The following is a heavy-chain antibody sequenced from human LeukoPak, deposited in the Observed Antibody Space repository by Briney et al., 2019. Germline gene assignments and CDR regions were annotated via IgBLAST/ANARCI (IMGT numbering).Heavy chain of an antibody. Sequence: PSGTPSLTCTVSGGSISSYYWSWIRQPPGKGLEWIGYIYYSGSTNYNPSLKSRVTISVDTSKNQFSLKLSSVTAADTAVYYCARVGVPTAFDYWGQGTLVTVSS. CDR3: ARVGVPTAFDY. CDR1: GGSISSYY. D-gene: IGHD2-2*01. J-gene: IGHJ4*02. CDR2: IYYSGST. V-gene: IGHV4-59*01.